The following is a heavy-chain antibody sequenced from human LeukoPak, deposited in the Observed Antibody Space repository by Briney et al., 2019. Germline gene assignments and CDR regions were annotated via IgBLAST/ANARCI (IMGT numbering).Heavy chain of an antibody. CDR3: ARSVAAAGRPNFDY. V-gene: IGHV1-2*02. Sequence: ASVKVSCKASGYTFTSYYMHWVRQAPGQGLEWMGWINPNSGGTNYAQKFQGRVTMTRDTSISTAYMELSRLRSDDTAVYYCARSVAAAGRPNFDYWGQGTLVTVSS. D-gene: IGHD6-13*01. J-gene: IGHJ4*02. CDR2: INPNSGGT. CDR1: GYTFTSYY.